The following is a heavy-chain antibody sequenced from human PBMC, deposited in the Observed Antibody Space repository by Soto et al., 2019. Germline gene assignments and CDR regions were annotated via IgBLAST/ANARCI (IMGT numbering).Heavy chain of an antibody. CDR2: IYTSGST. V-gene: IGHV4-4*07. CDR1: GGSISSYY. Sequence: LSLTCTVSGGSISSYYWSWIRQPAGKGLEWIGRIYTSGSTNYNPSLKSRVTMSVDTSKNQFSLKLSSVTAADTAVYYCARDARSMVRGVITKEPNWFDPWGQGTLVTVSS. J-gene: IGHJ5*02. CDR3: ARDARSMVRGVITKEPNWFDP. D-gene: IGHD3-10*01.